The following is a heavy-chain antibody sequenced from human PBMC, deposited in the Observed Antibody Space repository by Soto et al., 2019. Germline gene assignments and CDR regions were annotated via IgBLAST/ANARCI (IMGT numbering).Heavy chain of an antibody. CDR3: ARDPYNPIGYCSGGSCYCGVDY. CDR1: GFTFSSYG. CDR2: IWYDGSNK. Sequence: QVQLVESGGGVVQPGRSLRLSCAASGFTFSSYGMHWVRQAPGKGLEWVAVIWYDGSNKYYADSVKGRFTISRDNSKNTLYLQMNSLRAEDTAVYYCARDPYNPIGYCSGGSCYCGVDYWGQGTLVTVSS. V-gene: IGHV3-33*01. J-gene: IGHJ4*02. D-gene: IGHD2-15*01.